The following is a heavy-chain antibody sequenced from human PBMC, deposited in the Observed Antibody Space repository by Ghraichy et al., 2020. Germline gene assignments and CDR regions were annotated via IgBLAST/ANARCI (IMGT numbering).Heavy chain of an antibody. J-gene: IGHJ4*01. Sequence: GGSLRLSCVGSKFTFNTYGMHWVRQGPGKGLEWVAGTSYDGGYKAYADSVKDRFTISRDNAKNTLYLQMNALTTEDTAVYFCAREDIGLQSEFDYWGLGTLGAVS. V-gene: IGHV3-30*03. D-gene: IGHD5-12*01. CDR3: AREDIGLQSEFDY. CDR2: TSYDGGYK. CDR1: KFTFNTYG.